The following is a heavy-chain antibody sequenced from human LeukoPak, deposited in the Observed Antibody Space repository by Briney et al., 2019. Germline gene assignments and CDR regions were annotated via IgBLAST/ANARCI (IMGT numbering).Heavy chain of an antibody. V-gene: IGHV4-39*02. J-gene: IGHJ4*02. D-gene: IGHD3-10*01. Sequence: SETLSLTCTVSGDSIITSRYYWAWIRQPPGKGLEWIGSISYSGSTNYDPSLKSRVTISVDTSKNQFSLQLSSVTAADTAFYYCVRERSFFGGNYWGQGTLVTVSS. CDR1: GDSIITSRYY. CDR2: ISYSGST. CDR3: VRERSFFGGNY.